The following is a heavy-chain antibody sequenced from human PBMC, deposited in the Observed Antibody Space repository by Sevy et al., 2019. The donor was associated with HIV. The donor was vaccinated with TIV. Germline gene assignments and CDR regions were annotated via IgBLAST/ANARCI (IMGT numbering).Heavy chain of an antibody. J-gene: IGHJ3*02. CDR3: AKDPNDYGDPWAFDM. CDR1: GFTCNNYG. Sequence: GGSLRLSCAASGFTCNNYGMHWVRQAPGKGLEWVSVISYDGSNRYYADSVKGRFTISRDNSKNTLYLHMNSLRVEDTATYYCAKDPNDYGDPWAFDMWGQGTMVTVSS. CDR2: ISYDGSNR. D-gene: IGHD4-17*01. V-gene: IGHV3-30*18.